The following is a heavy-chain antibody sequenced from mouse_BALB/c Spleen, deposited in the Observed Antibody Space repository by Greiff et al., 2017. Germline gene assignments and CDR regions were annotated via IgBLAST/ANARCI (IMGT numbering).Heavy chain of an antibody. CDR1: GDSITSGY. D-gene: IGHD1-1*01. J-gene: IGHJ3*01. CDR3: ARDGYGSSPSAY. Sequence: EVKVEESGPSLVKPSQTLSLTCSVTGDSITSGYWNWIRKFPGNKLEYMGYISYSGSTYYNPSLKSRISITRDTSKNQYYLQLNSVTTEDTATYYCARDGYGSSPSAYWGQGTLVTVSA. V-gene: IGHV3-8*02. CDR2: ISYSGST.